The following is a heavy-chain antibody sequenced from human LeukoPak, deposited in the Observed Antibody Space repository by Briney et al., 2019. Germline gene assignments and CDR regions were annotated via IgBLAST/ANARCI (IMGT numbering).Heavy chain of an antibody. CDR3: AREGYSSGWYY. CDR2: INPNSGGT. V-gene: IGHV1-2*06. D-gene: IGHD6-19*01. CDR1: GGTFRSYT. Sequence: ASVKVSCKASGGTFRSYTFSWVRQAPGQGLEWMGRINPNSGGTNYAQKFQGRVTMTRDTSISTAYMELSRLRSDDTAVYYCAREGYSSGWYYWGQGTLVTVSS. J-gene: IGHJ4*02.